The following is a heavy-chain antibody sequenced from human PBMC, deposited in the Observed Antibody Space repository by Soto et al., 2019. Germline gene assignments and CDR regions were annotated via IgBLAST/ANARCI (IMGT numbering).Heavy chain of an antibody. D-gene: IGHD6-19*01. CDR1: GFTFTTYA. CDR2: ISGSGAGT. CDR3: AKEALTVAGNNFDS. Sequence: LLESGGGLVQPGGSLRLSCAASGFTFTTYAMGWVRQAPGKGLEWVSSISGSGAGTFYADSVKGQFTISRDNAKKMVYLQMNGLRADDTALYYCAKEALTVAGNNFDSWGQGTLVTVSS. J-gene: IGHJ4*02. V-gene: IGHV3-23*01.